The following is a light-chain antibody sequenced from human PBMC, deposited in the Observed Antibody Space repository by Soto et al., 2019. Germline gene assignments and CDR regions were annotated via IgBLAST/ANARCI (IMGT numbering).Light chain of an antibody. Sequence: IGLTQSAPTLALSPGKIAFLCCRASQNISNYLIWYQQKPGQAPRLLIYDVSNRATGIPARFSGSGSGTDFTLTISSLEPEDFAVYYCQQRGNWPRTFGQGTKVDIK. CDR2: DVS. J-gene: IGKJ1*01. V-gene: IGKV3-11*01. CDR3: QQRGNWPRT. CDR1: QNISNY.